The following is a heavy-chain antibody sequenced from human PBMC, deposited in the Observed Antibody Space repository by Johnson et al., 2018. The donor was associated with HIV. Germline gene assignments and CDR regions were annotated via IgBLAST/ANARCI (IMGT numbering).Heavy chain of an antibody. J-gene: IGHJ3*02. CDR1: GFSFSNYG. CDR3: APQLGIGDAFDI. Sequence: QVQLVESGGGVVQPGGSLRLSCAASGFSFSNYGMHWVRQAPGKGLEWVTFIQYDGSNKYSADSVTGRFSISRNNSRDTLYLQMNSLRAEDTAVYYCAPQLGIGDAFDIWGQGTMVTVSS. V-gene: IGHV3-30*02. D-gene: IGHD7-27*01. CDR2: IQYDGSNK.